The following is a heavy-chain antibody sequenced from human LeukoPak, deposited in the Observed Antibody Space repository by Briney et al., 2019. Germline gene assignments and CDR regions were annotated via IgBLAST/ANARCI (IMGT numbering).Heavy chain of an antibody. D-gene: IGHD1-1*01. J-gene: IGHJ6*03. CDR2: IYYSGST. CDR1: GGSFSGYY. Sequence: SETLSLTCAVYGGSFSGYYWSWIRQPPGKGLEWIGYIYYSGSTNYNPSLKSRVTMSVDTSKNQFSLKVSSVIAADTAVYYCARQRSPPAYMDVWGKGTTVSISS. CDR3: ARQRSPPAYMDV. V-gene: IGHV4-59*01.